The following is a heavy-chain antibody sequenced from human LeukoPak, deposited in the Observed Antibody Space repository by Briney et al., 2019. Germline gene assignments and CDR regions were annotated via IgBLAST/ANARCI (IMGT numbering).Heavy chain of an antibody. V-gene: IGHV3-23*01. D-gene: IGHD2-15*01. Sequence: PGGSLRLSCAASGFTFSSYAMSWVRQAPGKGLDWVSGISGSGDTTYYADSVKGRFTISRDNSKNTLFLQMNSLRAEDTAVYYCARAPPDIVVVVAATDYWGQGTLVTVSS. J-gene: IGHJ4*02. CDR1: GFTFSSYA. CDR2: ISGSGDTT. CDR3: ARAPPDIVVVVAATDY.